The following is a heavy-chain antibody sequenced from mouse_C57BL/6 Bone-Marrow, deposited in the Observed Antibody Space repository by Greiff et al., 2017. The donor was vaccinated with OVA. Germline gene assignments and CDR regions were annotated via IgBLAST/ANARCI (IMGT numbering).Heavy chain of an antibody. CDR1: GYTFTSYW. D-gene: IGHD1-1*01. CDR3: ARGDYYGSSRYFDV. J-gene: IGHJ1*03. V-gene: IGHV1-69*01. CDR2: IDPSDSYT. Sequence: QVQLQQPGAELVMPGASVKLSCKASGYTFTSYWMHWVKQRPGQGLEWIGEIDPSDSYTNYNQKFQGKSTLTVDKSSSTAYMQLSSLTSEDSAVYYCARGDYYGSSRYFDVWGTGTTVTVSS.